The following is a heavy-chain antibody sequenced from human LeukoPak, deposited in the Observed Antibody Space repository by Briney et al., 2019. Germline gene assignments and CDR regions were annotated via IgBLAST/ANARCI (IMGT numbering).Heavy chain of an antibody. J-gene: IGHJ4*02. D-gene: IGHD1-14*01. V-gene: IGHV3-7*01. CDR3: AREPYHSIDY. CDR2: IKQDGSEK. Sequence: GGSLRLSCAASGFTFSSYRMSWVRQAPGKGLEWVANIKQDGSEKYYVDSVKGRFTISRDNAKNSLYLQMNSLRAEDTAVYYCAREPYHSIDYWGQGTLVTVSS. CDR1: GFTFSSYR.